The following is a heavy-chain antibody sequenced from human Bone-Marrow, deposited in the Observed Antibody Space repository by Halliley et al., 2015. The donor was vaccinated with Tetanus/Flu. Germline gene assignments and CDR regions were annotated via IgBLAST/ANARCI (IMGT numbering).Heavy chain of an antibody. Sequence: EWTGKIYSSGSPTYSPSLNSRVTISVDTSKNQFSLKLNSVTAADPAVYYCTCRGIYSGPFEYWGQGALVTVSS. CDR3: TCRGIYSGPFEY. J-gene: IGHJ4*02. V-gene: IGHV4-59*01. CDR2: IYSSGSP. D-gene: IGHD2-15*01.